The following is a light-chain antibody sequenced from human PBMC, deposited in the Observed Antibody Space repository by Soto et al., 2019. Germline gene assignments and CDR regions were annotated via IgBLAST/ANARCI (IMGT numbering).Light chain of an antibody. CDR3: QQSYSTPPLT. Sequence: DIQLTQSPSSLSASVGDRVTITCRASQSFDTYLSWFQQKPGKAPKLLIYGASRLQSEVPSRFSGSGTGTLFTLTISSLQPEDFATYYCQQSYSTPPLTFGGGTKVDIK. J-gene: IGKJ4*01. V-gene: IGKV1-39*01. CDR2: GAS. CDR1: QSFDTY.